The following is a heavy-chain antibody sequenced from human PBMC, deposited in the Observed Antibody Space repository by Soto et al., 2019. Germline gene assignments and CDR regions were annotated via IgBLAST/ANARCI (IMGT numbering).Heavy chain of an antibody. V-gene: IGHV4-4*07. CDR2: IDNSGST. D-gene: IGHD5-12*01. Sequence: SETLSLTCTVSGGSISNYFCNWIRQPAGKGLEWIGRIDNSGSTNYNPSLKSRITMSADTSRNQFSLKLNSVTAADTAVYYCASSPGGYNTLGPYSFDYRGQGTL. J-gene: IGHJ4*02. CDR1: GGSISNYF. CDR3: ASSPGGYNTLGPYSFDY.